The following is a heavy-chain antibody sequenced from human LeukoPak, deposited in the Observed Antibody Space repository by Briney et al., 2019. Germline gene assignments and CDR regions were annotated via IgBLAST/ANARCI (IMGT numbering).Heavy chain of an antibody. J-gene: IGHJ4*02. CDR3: TRDYSSGSFDY. CDR2: TYYRSKWYN. D-gene: IGHD6-25*01. Sequence: SQTLSLTCAISGDSVFSNSVAWNWIRQSPSRGLEWLGRTYYRSKWYNDYAASVKSRIISNADTSKNQFSLQLNSVTPEDTAVYYCTRDYSSGSFDYWGQGTLVTVSS. V-gene: IGHV6-1*01. CDR1: GDSVFSNSVA.